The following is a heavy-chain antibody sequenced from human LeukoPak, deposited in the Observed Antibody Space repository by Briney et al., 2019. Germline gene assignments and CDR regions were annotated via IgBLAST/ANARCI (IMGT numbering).Heavy chain of an antibody. V-gene: IGHV3-21*01. J-gene: IGHJ6*02. CDR1: GFTFSDYT. CDR3: ARVTRHYYDSGGYLYYYAMDV. Sequence: PGGSLRLSCAASGFTFSDYTLNWVRQAPGKGLEWVSSISSSSSYIYYADSMKGRFTISRDNAKNSLYLQMNSLRAEDTAVYYCARVTRHYYDSGGYLYYYAMDVWGQGTTVIVSS. D-gene: IGHD3-22*01. CDR2: ISSSSSYI.